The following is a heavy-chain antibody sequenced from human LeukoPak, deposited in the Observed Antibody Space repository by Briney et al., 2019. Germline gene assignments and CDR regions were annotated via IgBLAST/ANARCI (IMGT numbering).Heavy chain of an antibody. Sequence: SVKVSCKASGGTFSSYAISWVRQAPGQGLEWMGRIIPILGIANYAQKFQGRVTITADKSTSTAYMELSSLRSEDTAVYYCARDGSYYDSSGYRSPYYYYGMDVWGQGTTVTVSS. V-gene: IGHV1-69*04. J-gene: IGHJ6*02. CDR1: GGTFSSYA. D-gene: IGHD3-22*01. CDR3: ARDGSYYDSSGYRSPYYYYGMDV. CDR2: IIPILGIA.